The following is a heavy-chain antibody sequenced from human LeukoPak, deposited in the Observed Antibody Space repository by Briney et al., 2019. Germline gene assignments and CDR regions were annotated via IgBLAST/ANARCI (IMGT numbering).Heavy chain of an antibody. V-gene: IGHV4-4*07. D-gene: IGHD3-3*01. CDR3: ARARLKYDFWSGDYNWFDP. CDR1: GGSISSYY. Sequence: SETLSLTCTVSGGSISSYYWSWIRQPAGEGLEWIGRIYTSGSTNYNPSLKSRVTISVDTSKNQFSLKLSSVTAADTAVYYCARARLKYDFWSGDYNWFDPWGQGTLVTVSS. J-gene: IGHJ5*02. CDR2: IYTSGST.